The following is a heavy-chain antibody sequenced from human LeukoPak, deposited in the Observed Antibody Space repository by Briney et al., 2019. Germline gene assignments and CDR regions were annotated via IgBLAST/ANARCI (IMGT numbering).Heavy chain of an antibody. J-gene: IGHJ3*02. CDR2: IYYSGGT. V-gene: IGHV4-39*01. Sequence: PSETLSLTCTVSGGSISSSSYYWGWIRQPPGKGLEWIATIYYSGGTYHNPSLKSRVTISADTSKNQFSLKLNSVTAADTALYYCARLSGSPYRSGAFDIWGRGTMAIVSS. D-gene: IGHD6-19*01. CDR1: GGSISSSSYY. CDR3: ARLSGSPYRSGAFDI.